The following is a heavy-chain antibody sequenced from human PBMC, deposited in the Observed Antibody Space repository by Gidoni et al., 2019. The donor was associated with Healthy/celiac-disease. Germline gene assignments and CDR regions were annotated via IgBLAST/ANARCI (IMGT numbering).Heavy chain of an antibody. Sequence: QVQLVQSGAEVKKPGASVKVSCKASGYTFTSYYMHWVRQAPGQGLEWMGIINPSGGSTSYAQKFQGRVTMTRDTSTSTVYMELSSLRSEDTAVYYCARDSIKYSGSYNWFDPWGQGTLVTVSS. CDR1: GYTFTSYY. V-gene: IGHV1-46*01. D-gene: IGHD1-26*01. CDR2: INPSGGST. J-gene: IGHJ5*02. CDR3: ARDSIKYSGSYNWFDP.